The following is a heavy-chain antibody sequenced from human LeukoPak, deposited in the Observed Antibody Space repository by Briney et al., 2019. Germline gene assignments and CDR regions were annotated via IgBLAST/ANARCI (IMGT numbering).Heavy chain of an antibody. D-gene: IGHD1-14*01. J-gene: IGHJ4*02. V-gene: IGHV7-4-1*02. CDR2: INTNTGNP. Sequence: ASVKVSCKASGYTFSTYPINWVRQAPGQGLEWMGWINTNTGNPAYAQGFTGRFVFSLDTSVSTAYLQISSLKAEDTAVYYCARDPPEDYWGQGTLVTVSS. CDR3: ARDPPEDY. CDR1: GYTFSTYP.